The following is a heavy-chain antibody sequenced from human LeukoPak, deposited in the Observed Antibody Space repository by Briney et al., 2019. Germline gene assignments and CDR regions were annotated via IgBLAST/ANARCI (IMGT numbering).Heavy chain of an antibody. J-gene: IGHJ3*02. V-gene: IGHV1-8*03. D-gene: IGHD3-22*01. Sequence: ASVKVSCKASGYTFTSYDINWVRQATGQGLEWMGWMNPNSGNTGYAQKFQGRVTITRNTSISTAYMELSSLRSEDTAVYYCALSLVVMQNAFDIRGQGTMVTVSS. CDR2: MNPNSGNT. CDR3: ALSLVVMQNAFDI. CDR1: GYTFTSYD.